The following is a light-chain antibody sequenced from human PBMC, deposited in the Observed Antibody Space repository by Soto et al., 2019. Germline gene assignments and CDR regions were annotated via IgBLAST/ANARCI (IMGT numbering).Light chain of an antibody. CDR3: QQTDDFPLT. V-gene: IGKV1D-12*01. J-gene: IGKJ4*01. CDR2: ATS. CDR1: QGIYSR. Sequence: DLPVTPSPFSVSGSGGGTVPIPCRASQGIYSRLAWYQQKPGKAPELLIYATSTLQNGVPSRFSGSGFGTDFTLSISSLQPEDSASYFCQQTDDFPLTFGGGTKVDIK.